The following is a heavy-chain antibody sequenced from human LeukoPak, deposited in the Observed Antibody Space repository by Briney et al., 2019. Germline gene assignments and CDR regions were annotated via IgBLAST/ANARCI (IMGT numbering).Heavy chain of an antibody. CDR3: ARVARGLWFGESSGYFDL. V-gene: IGHV3-7*01. D-gene: IGHD3-10*01. J-gene: IGHJ2*01. CDR2: IKQDGSEK. CDR1: GFTFSSYW. Sequence: GGSLRLSCAASGFTFSSYWMSWVRQAPGKGLGWVANIKQDGSEKYYVDSVKGRFTISRDNAKNSLYLQMNSLRAEDTAGSYSARVARGLWFGESSGYFDLWGRRTLATASS.